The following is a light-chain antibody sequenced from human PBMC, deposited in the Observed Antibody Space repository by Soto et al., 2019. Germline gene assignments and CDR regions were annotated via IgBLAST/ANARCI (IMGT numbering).Light chain of an antibody. CDR3: QQSHATPYT. CDR2: GAS. V-gene: IGKV1-39*01. J-gene: IGKJ2*01. Sequence: DLQMTQSPSSLSASVGDKVTITCRTSQSIANFVNWYQQKPGKAPRLLIFGASYLRPGVQSRFSGSGSGADFTLTISSLQPEDYATYYGQQSHATPYTFGQGTLLDIK. CDR1: QSIANF.